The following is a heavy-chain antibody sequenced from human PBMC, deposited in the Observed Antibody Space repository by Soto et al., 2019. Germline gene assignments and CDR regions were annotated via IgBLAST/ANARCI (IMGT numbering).Heavy chain of an antibody. Sequence: SETLSLTCAVYGGSFSGYYWSWIRQPPGKGLEWIGEINHSGSTNYNPSLKSRVTISVDTSKNQFSLKLSSVTAADTAVYYCARAPGAVAGTGVDYWGQGTLVTVSS. CDR3: ARAPGAVAGTGVDY. J-gene: IGHJ4*02. CDR1: GGSFSGYY. V-gene: IGHV4-34*01. D-gene: IGHD6-19*01. CDR2: INHSGST.